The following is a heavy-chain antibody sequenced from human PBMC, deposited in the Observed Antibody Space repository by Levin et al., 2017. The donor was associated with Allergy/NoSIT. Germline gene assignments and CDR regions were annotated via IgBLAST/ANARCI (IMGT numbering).Heavy chain of an antibody. V-gene: IGHV3-13*01. CDR3: ARGRHYDFWSGLPDLLNWYFDL. D-gene: IGHD3-3*01. CDR1: GFTFSSYD. CDR2: IGTAGDT. J-gene: IGHJ2*01. Sequence: GGSLRLSCAASGFTFSSYDMHWVRQATGKGLEWVSAIGTAGDTYYPGSVKGRFTISRENAKNSLYLQMNSLRAGDTAVYYCARGRHYDFWSGLPDLLNWYFDLWGRGTLVTVSS.